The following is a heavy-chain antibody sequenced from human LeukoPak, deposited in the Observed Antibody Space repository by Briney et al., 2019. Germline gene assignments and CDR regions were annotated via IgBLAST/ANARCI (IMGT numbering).Heavy chain of an antibody. D-gene: IGHD5-18*01. CDR3: ASPEWLPGWGDP. V-gene: IGHV3-48*03. J-gene: IGHJ5*02. CDR2: ISGSGTTI. Sequence: PGGSLRLSCAASTFMFSSYEMIWIRQAPGMGLERLSYISGSGTTIYYADSVKGRFTISRDNAKNSLYLQMNSLRAEDTAVYYCASPEWLPGWGDPWGQGILVTVSS. CDR1: TFMFSSYE.